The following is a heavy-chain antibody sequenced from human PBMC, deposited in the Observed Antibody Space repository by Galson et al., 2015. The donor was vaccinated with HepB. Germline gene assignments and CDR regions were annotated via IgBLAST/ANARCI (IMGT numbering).Heavy chain of an antibody. CDR1: GYTLTSYG. J-gene: IGHJ5*02. V-gene: IGHV1-18*04. D-gene: IGHD6-13*01. CDR3: ASSPIYEYSSSWYVPESEDPRPRPRYNWFDP. CDR2: ISAYNGNT. Sequence: SVKVSCKASGYTLTSYGISWVRQAPGQGLEWMGWISAYNGNTNYAQKLQGRVTMTTDTSTSTAYMELRSLRSDDTAVYYCASSPIYEYSSSWYVPESEDPRPRPRYNWFDPWGQGTLVTVSS.